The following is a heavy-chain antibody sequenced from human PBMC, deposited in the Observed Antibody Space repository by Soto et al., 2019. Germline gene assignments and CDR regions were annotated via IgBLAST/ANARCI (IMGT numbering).Heavy chain of an antibody. Sequence: QVQLQQWGAGLLKPSETLSLTCAVYGGSFSGYYWSWIRQPPGKGLEWIGEINHSGSTNYNPSLKSRVTISVDTSKNQFSLKLSSVTAADTAVYYCARGYRAAARPIPFDYWGQGTLVTVSS. V-gene: IGHV4-34*01. D-gene: IGHD6-13*01. CDR3: ARGYRAAARPIPFDY. J-gene: IGHJ4*02. CDR1: GGSFSGYY. CDR2: INHSGST.